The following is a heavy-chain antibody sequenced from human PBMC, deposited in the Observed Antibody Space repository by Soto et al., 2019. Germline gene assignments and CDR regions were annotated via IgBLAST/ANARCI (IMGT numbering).Heavy chain of an antibody. D-gene: IGHD4-17*01. Sequence: SETLSLTCTVSGGSISSGDYYWSWIRQPPGKGLEWIGYIYYSGSTYYNPSLKSRVTISVDTSKNQFSPKLSSVTAADTAVYYFAPGLPYINNWFDPWGQGTLVT. CDR1: GGSISSGDYY. V-gene: IGHV4-30-4*01. CDR3: APGLPYINNWFDP. CDR2: IYYSGST. J-gene: IGHJ5*02.